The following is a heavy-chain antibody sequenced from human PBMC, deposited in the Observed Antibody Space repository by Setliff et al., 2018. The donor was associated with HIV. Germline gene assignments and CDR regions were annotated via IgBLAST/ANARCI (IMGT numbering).Heavy chain of an antibody. D-gene: IGHD4-4*01. CDR3: AKTQTVITVYGPFDS. CDR2: IIPILGIA. Sequence: SVKVSCKASGGTFSSYTISWVRQAPGQGLEWMGRIIPILGIANYAQKFQGRLTITADKSTSTAYMELSSLRSEDTAMYYCAKTQTVITVYGPFDSWGQGTPVTVSS. V-gene: IGHV1-69*02. CDR1: GGTFSSYT. J-gene: IGHJ4*02.